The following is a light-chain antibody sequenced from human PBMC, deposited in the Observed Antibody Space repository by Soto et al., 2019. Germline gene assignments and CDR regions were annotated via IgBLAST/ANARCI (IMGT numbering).Light chain of an antibody. CDR1: QGISNY. J-gene: IGKJ1*01. CDR3: LQHNSYPRT. V-gene: IGKV1-17*03. CDR2: AAS. Sequence: DIQVTQSPAAMSASLLGIVTITCRASQGISNYLAWFQQKPGKVPKRLIYAASNLQSGVPSRFSGSGSGTEFSLTISSLQPEDFATYYCLQHNSYPRTFGQGTKVDIK.